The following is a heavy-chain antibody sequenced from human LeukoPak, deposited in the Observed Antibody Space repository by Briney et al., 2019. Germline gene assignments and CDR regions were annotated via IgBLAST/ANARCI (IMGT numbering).Heavy chain of an antibody. CDR2: IYPSSPRA. J-gene: IGHJ4*02. V-gene: IGHV1-46*01. Sequence: ASVKVSCKPSGYTDSNYFIHWARQAPGQGLEWMGVIYPSSPRAEYAQKFQGRLSMTRETSTTTVYMELSSPTSEDAAVYYCAREPARTSSFDYWGQGTLVIVSS. CDR3: AREPARTSSFDY. D-gene: IGHD1-1*01. CDR1: GYTDSNYF.